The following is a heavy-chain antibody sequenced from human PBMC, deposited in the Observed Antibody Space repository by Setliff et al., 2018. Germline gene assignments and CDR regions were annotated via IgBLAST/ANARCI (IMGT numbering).Heavy chain of an antibody. CDR1: GGSISPYF. J-gene: IGHJ6*02. D-gene: IGHD5-18*01. CDR2: IYHNGNT. Sequence: SETLSLTCTVSGGSISPYFWSWIRQPPGKGLEWIGYIYHNGNTNFNPSLKTRLTVSVDTSKNQFALNLRSVTAADTAVYYCVRDRTAYSYGLDVWGQGTTVTVSS. CDR3: VRDRTAYSYGLDV. V-gene: IGHV4-59*01.